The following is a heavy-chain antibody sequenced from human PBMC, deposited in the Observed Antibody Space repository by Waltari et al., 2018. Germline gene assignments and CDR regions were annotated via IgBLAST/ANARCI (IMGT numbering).Heavy chain of an antibody. Sequence: EVQLVESGGGLVQPGGSLRLSCAASGFPFSSYWMSWVRQAPGKGLEWVANIKQDGSEKYYVDSVKGRFTISRGNAKNSLYLQMNSLRAEDTAVYYCARDNTGWFDPWGQGTLVTVSS. CDR2: IKQDGSEK. D-gene: IGHD2-8*02. V-gene: IGHV3-7*01. CDR1: GFPFSSYW. CDR3: ARDNTGWFDP. J-gene: IGHJ5*02.